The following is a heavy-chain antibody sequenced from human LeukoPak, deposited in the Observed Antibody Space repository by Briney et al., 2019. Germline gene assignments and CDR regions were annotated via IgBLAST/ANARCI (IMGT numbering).Heavy chain of an antibody. CDR3: AGGPTVYGMDV. CDR1: GYSFTNYW. Sequence: GESLKISCKDSGYSFTNYWIGWVRQMPGKGLEWMGIIYPGDSHTRYSPSFQGQVTISADKSIGTAYLQRSSLKASDTAIYYCAGGPTVYGMDVWGQGTTVTVSS. V-gene: IGHV5-51*01. J-gene: IGHJ6*02. CDR2: IYPGDSHT. D-gene: IGHD2-15*01.